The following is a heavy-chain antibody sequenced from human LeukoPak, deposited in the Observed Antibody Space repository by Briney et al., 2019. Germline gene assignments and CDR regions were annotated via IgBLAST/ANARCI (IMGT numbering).Heavy chain of an antibody. Sequence: ASVKVSCKASGYNLGAFYMYWVRQAPGQGLEWMGWIKPDSGATLYSQKFQGRVTMTRDTSITTLYMELSSLTSDDTAVYYCTRDVDWVRQDFDLWGQGTLDTVSS. CDR1: GYNLGAFY. CDR2: IKPDSGAT. D-gene: IGHD3-9*01. J-gene: IGHJ4*02. V-gene: IGHV1-2*02. CDR3: TRDVDWVRQDFDL.